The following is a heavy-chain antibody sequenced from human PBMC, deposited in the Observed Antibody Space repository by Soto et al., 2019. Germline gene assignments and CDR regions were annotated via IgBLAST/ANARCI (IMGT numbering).Heavy chain of an antibody. CDR1: GFTFSNYA. D-gene: IGHD6-13*01. J-gene: IGHJ6*02. CDR2: ISHDGFNK. V-gene: IGHV3-30-3*01. Sequence: QVQLVESGGGVVQPGRSLRFSCAASGFTFSNYAMHWVRQAPGKGLEWVAVISHDGFNKYYADSVKGRFTISRDSSKNTLYLQMNSLRVEDTAMYSCARDSGSSWYFGMDVWGQGTTVTVSS. CDR3: ARDSGSSWYFGMDV.